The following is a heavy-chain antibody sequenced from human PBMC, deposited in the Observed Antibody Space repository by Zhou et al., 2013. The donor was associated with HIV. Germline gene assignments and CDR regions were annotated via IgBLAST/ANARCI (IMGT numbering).Heavy chain of an antibody. CDR1: GYTFTSYG. J-gene: IGHJ3*02. V-gene: IGHV1-69*05. CDR2: IIPMFGTA. Sequence: QVQLVQSGGEVKKPGASVKVSCKASGYTFTSYGINWVRQVPGQGLEWMGGIIPMFGTANYAQKFQGRVTITTDESTSTAYMELSSLRSEDTAVYYCARVRTAHWGSGAFDIWGQGTMVTVSS. D-gene: IGHD3-16*01. CDR3: ARVRTAHWGSGAFDI.